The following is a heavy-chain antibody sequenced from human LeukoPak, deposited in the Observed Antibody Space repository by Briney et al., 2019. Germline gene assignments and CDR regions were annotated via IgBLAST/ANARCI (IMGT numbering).Heavy chain of an antibody. CDR3: ANRPGNWGSGVFDY. V-gene: IGHV3-33*06. D-gene: IGHD7-27*01. J-gene: IGHJ4*02. CDR1: AFPFSSYG. CDR2: IWHDGSHK. Sequence: GRSLRLSCAASAFPFSSYGMHWVRQAPGKGLGWVAVIWHDGSHKYYADSVKGRFTISRDNSKNTLYLQMNSLRAEDTAVYYCANRPGNWGSGVFDYWGQGTLVTVSS.